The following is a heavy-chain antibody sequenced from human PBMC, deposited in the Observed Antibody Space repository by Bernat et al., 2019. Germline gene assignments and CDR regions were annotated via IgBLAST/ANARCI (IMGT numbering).Heavy chain of an antibody. V-gene: IGHV1-18*01. CDR3: ARAPAIVVVPAATPFFDF. J-gene: IGHJ4*02. Sequence: QIQLVQSGAEVKKPGASVKVSCKASNYTFATYGITWVRQAPGQGLEWMGWISGYNGNTNYAQKFQDRVTMTTDTSTSTAYMVLRSLRSDDTAVYYCARAPAIVVVPAATPFFDFWGQGTLVTVSA. CDR1: NYTFATYG. D-gene: IGHD2-2*01. CDR2: ISGYNGNT.